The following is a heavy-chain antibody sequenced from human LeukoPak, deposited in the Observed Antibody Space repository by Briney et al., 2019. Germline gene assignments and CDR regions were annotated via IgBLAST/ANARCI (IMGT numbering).Heavy chain of an antibody. CDR3: ARGIVALGYYYYMDV. CDR2: INHSGST. J-gene: IGHJ6*03. Sequence: KPSETLSLTCAVYGGSFSGYYWSWIRQPPGQGLEWFGEINHSGSTNYNPSLKSRVTISVDTSKNQFSLKLSSVTAADTAVYYCARGIVALGYYYYMDVWGKGTTVTVSS. CDR1: GGSFSGYY. V-gene: IGHV4-34*01. D-gene: IGHD3-22*01.